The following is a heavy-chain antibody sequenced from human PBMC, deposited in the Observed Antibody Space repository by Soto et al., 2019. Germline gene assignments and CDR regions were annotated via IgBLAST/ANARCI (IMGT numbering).Heavy chain of an antibody. Sequence: QVQLVQSGAEVKKPGASVKVSCKASGYTFTSYGISWVRQAPGQGLEWMGWISAYNGNTNYAQKLQGRVTMTTDTSTSTAYMELRSLRADDTAVYYCAREALAMVTYYYGMDVWGQGTTVTVSS. V-gene: IGHV1-18*01. CDR2: ISAYNGNT. J-gene: IGHJ6*02. CDR1: GYTFTSYG. CDR3: AREALAMVTYYYGMDV. D-gene: IGHD5-18*01.